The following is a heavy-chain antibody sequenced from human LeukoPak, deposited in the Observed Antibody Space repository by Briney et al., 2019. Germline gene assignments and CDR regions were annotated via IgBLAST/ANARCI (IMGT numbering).Heavy chain of an antibody. V-gene: IGHV4-31*03. Sequence: SETLSLTCTVPGGSISSGGYYWSWIRQHPGKGLEWIGYIYYSGSTYYNPSLKSRVTISVDTSKNQFSLKLSSVTAADTAVYYCAKGGGYGDYPNWYFDLWGRGTLVTVSS. J-gene: IGHJ2*01. D-gene: IGHD4-17*01. CDR3: AKGGGYGDYPNWYFDL. CDR2: IYYSGST. CDR1: GGSISSGGYY.